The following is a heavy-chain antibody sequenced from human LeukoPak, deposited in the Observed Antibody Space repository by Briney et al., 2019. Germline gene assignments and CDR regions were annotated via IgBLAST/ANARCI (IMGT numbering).Heavy chain of an antibody. J-gene: IGHJ4*02. D-gene: IGHD2-15*01. Sequence: GGSLRLSCAASGFSFSTYAMRWVRQAPGKGLEWVSSISSSGGSTYYADSVKGRFTISRDNSKNTLFLQMNSLRADDTAVYYCAKSQRAGVGATFDYWDQGALVTVSP. V-gene: IGHV3-23*01. CDR1: GFSFSTYA. CDR3: AKSQRAGVGATFDY. CDR2: ISSSGGST.